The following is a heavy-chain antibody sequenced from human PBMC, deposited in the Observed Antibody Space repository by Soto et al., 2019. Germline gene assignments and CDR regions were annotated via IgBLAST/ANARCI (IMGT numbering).Heavy chain of an antibody. Sequence: EVQLLESGGGLVQPGGSPRLSCAASGFTFSSYAMSWVRQAPGKGLEWVSAISGSGGSTYYADSVKGRFTISRDNSKNTLYLQMNSLRAEDTAVYYCASRHGDYGDFWFDPWGQGTLVTVSS. CDR3: ASRHGDYGDFWFDP. V-gene: IGHV3-23*01. J-gene: IGHJ5*02. CDR1: GFTFSSYA. D-gene: IGHD4-17*01. CDR2: ISGSGGST.